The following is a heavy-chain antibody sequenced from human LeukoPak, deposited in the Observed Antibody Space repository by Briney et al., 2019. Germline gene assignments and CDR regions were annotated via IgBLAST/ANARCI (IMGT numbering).Heavy chain of an antibody. CDR2: ISAYNVNT. J-gene: IGHJ5*02. CDR3: ARDSSTTYYYDGSGYYNWFDP. CDR1: GYTFTSFG. D-gene: IGHD3-22*01. Sequence: ASVKVSCKASGYTFTSFGISWMRQALGQGLEWMGWISAYNVNTNYAQKLQGRVTMSTDTSTSTAYMELRSLRSDDTAVYYCARDSSTTYYYDGSGYYNWFDPWGQGTLVTVSS. V-gene: IGHV1-18*01.